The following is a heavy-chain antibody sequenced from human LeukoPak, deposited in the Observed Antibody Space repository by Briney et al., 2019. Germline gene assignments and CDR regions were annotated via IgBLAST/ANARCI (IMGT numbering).Heavy chain of an antibody. CDR3: ARVKYDSSGWYHYYYGMDV. Sequence: SVKVSCKASGGTFSSYAISWVRQAPGQGLEWMGGIIPIFGTANYAQKFQGRVTMTTDTSTSTAYMELRSLRSDDAAVYYCARVKYDSSGWYHYYYGMDVWGQGTTVTVSS. CDR1: GGTFSSYA. D-gene: IGHD6-19*01. J-gene: IGHJ6*02. CDR2: IIPIFGTA. V-gene: IGHV1-69*05.